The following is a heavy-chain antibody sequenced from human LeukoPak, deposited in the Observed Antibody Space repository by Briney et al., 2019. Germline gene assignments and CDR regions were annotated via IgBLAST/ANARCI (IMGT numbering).Heavy chain of an antibody. Sequence: GGSLRLSCAASGFTFSSYWMHWVRQAPGKGLVWVSRINSDGSTTSYADSVKGRFTISRDNAKNTLYLQMNSLRAEDTAVYYCARDQGHTAIDYWGQGTLVTVSS. CDR1: GFTFSSYW. V-gene: IGHV3-74*01. J-gene: IGHJ4*02. D-gene: IGHD5-18*01. CDR3: ARDQGHTAIDY. CDR2: INSDGSTT.